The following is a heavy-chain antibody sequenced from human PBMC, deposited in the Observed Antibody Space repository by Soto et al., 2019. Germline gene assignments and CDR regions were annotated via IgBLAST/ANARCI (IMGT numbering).Heavy chain of an antibody. CDR3: ARYNRNHYSYYYMQV. V-gene: IGHV4-59*01. Sequence: SETLSLTCTVSGGSISSYYWSWIRQPPGKGLEWIGYIYYSGSTNYNPSLKSRVTISVDTSKNQFSLKLSSVTAADTAVYYCARYNRNHYSYYYMQVPCKGTSLTVSS. D-gene: IGHD1-1*01. J-gene: IGHJ6*03. CDR1: GGSISSYY. CDR2: IYYSGST.